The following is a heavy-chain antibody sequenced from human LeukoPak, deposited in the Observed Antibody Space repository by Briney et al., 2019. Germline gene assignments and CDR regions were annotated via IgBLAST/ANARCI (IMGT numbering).Heavy chain of an antibody. CDR2: INALGSTT. Sequence: GGSLRLSCAASGLSFSSHWMHWVRHVPGKGLVWVSRINALGSTTNYADSVKGRFTISRDNTKNTLYPQMNSLRDEDTAVYYCARGVTGGNGKIDYWGQGTLVTVSS. V-gene: IGHV3-74*01. CDR3: ARGVTGGNGKIDY. D-gene: IGHD7-27*01. J-gene: IGHJ4*02. CDR1: GLSFSSHW.